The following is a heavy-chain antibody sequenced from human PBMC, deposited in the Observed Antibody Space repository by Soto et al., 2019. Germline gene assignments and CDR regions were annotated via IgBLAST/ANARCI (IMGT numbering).Heavy chain of an antibody. J-gene: IGHJ4*02. CDR3: ARKGYFDY. CDR1: GASISSYY. Sequence: PSETLSLTCTVSGASISSYYWSWIRQPPGKGLEWIGYIYNSGGTNYNPSLKSRVTISVDTSKNQFSLKLSSVTAADTAVYYCARKGYFDYWGQGPLVTVSS. V-gene: IGHV4-59*01. CDR2: IYNSGGT.